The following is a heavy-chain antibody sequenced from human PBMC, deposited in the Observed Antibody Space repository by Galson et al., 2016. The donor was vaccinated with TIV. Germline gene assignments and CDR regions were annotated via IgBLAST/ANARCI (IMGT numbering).Heavy chain of an antibody. CDR3: ARERLVVERAYYYFSGMDV. J-gene: IGHJ6*02. D-gene: IGHD2-2*01. Sequence: LRLSCAASGFTFSRYGMHWVRQAPGRGLEWVEFIRDDERNVYYADSARGRFTISRDNSKSTLLLQMNSLRAEDTAVYFCARERLVVERAYYYFSGMDVWGQGTTVAVSS. CDR2: IRDDERNV. V-gene: IGHV3-33*02. CDR1: GFTFSRYG.